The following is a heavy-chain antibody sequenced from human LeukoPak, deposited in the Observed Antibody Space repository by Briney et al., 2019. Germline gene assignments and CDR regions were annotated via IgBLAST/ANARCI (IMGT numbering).Heavy chain of an antibody. Sequence: SETLSLTCTVSGGSISSSSYYWGWIRQPPGKGLEWIGSIYYSGYTYYNPSLESRVTISVDTSKNRFSLKLSSVTAADTAIYYCAKHYMGSSYNRGLDYWGQGTLVTVSS. CDR2: IYYSGYT. J-gene: IGHJ4*02. D-gene: IGHD3-10*01. CDR1: GGSISSSSYY. V-gene: IGHV4-39*01. CDR3: AKHYMGSSYNRGLDY.